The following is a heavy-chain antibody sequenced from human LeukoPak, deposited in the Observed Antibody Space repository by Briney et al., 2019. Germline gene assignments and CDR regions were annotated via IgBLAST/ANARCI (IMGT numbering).Heavy chain of an antibody. CDR3: ARDRGYYGSGSYYNAENWFDP. V-gene: IGHV4-39*07. J-gene: IGHJ5*02. D-gene: IGHD3-10*01. CDR1: GGSISSSSYY. Sequence: PSETLSLTCTVSGGSISSSSYYWGWIRQPPGKGLEWIGSIYYSGSTHYDPSLKSRVTISVDTSKNQFSLKLSSVTAADTAVYYCARDRGYYGSGSYYNAENWFDPWGQGTLVTVSS. CDR2: IYYSGST.